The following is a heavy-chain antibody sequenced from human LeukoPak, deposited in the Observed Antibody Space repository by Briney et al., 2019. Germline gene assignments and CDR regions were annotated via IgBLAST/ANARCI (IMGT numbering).Heavy chain of an antibody. CDR3: ARLSYCSGGSCRPYNWFDP. CDR1: GYSFTSYW. J-gene: IGHJ5*02. CDR2: IYPGDSDT. D-gene: IGHD2-15*01. V-gene: IGHV5-51*01. Sequence: GESLKISCKGSGYSFTSYWIGWVRQMPGRGLEWMGIIYPGDSDTRYSPSFQGQVTISADKSISIAYLQWSSLKASDTAMYYCARLSYCSGGSCRPYNWFDPWGQGTLVTVSS.